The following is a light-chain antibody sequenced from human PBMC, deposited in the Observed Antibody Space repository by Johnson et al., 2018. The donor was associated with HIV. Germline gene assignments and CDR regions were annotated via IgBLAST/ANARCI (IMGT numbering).Light chain of an antibody. V-gene: IGLV1-51*01. CDR2: ANT. J-gene: IGLJ1*01. Sequence: QSVLTQPPSVSAAPGQKVTISCSGSSSNIGNNYVSWYQQLPGTAPKLLIYANTKRPSGIPDRFSGSKSGTSATLGITGLQTGDEADYYCETWDSSLSSGFGTGTKVTVL. CDR1: SSNIGNNY. CDR3: ETWDSSLSSG.